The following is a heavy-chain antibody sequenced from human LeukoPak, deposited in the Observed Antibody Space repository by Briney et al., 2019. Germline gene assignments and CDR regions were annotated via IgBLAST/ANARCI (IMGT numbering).Heavy chain of an antibody. CDR3: ARDLRLNYYDSSGGFDY. Sequence: ASVKVSCKASGYTFTGYYMHWVRQAPGQGLEWMGWINPSGGSTSYAQKFQGRVTMTRDTSTSTVYMELSSLRSEDTAVYYCARDLRLNYYDSSGGFDYWGQGTLVTVSS. D-gene: IGHD3-22*01. V-gene: IGHV1-46*01. CDR1: GYTFTGYY. J-gene: IGHJ4*02. CDR2: INPSGGST.